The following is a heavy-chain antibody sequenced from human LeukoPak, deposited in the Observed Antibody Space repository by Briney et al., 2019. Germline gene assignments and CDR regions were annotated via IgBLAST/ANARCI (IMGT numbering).Heavy chain of an antibody. J-gene: IGHJ4*02. V-gene: IGHV3-30*18. CDR2: ISYDGSNK. CDR1: GFTFSSYG. CDR3: AKDEGARFDY. D-gene: IGHD2-15*01. Sequence: LPGGPLRLSCAASGFTFSSYGMHWVRQAPGKGLEWVAVISYDGSNKYYADSVKGRFTISRDNSKNTLYLQMNSLRAEDTAVYYCAKDEGARFDYWGQGTLVTVSS.